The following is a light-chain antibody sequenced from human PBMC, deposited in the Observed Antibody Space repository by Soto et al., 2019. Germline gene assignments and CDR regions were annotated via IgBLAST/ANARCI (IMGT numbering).Light chain of an antibody. CDR2: AAS. V-gene: IGKV1-39*01. J-gene: IGKJ1*01. CDR3: QQYNNWPRT. CDR1: QSIVTY. Sequence: DIQMTQSPSSLSASVGDRVTITCRASQSIVTYLNWYLQKPGKVPKLLIYAASSLQSGVPSRFSGSGSGTEFTLTINSLQSEDFAVYYCQQYNNWPRTFGQGTKVDI.